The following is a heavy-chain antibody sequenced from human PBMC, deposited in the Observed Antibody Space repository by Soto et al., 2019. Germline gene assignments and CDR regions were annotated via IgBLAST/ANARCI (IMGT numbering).Heavy chain of an antibody. J-gene: IGHJ3*02. V-gene: IGHV1-18*01. Sequence: QVQLVQSGAEVKKPGASVKVSCKASGYTFTSYGISWVRQAPGQGLEWMGWISAYNGNTNYAQQLQGRVTMTTDTSTSTAYMELRILRSDDTAVYYFATPPPQGDAFDIWGQGTMVTVSS. CDR1: GYTFTSYG. CDR2: ISAYNGNT. CDR3: ATPPPQGDAFDI.